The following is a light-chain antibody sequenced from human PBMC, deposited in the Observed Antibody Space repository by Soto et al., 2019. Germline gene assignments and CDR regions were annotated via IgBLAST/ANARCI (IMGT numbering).Light chain of an antibody. Sequence: VLTQSPATLSLSPGESATLSCRASQNVGNNLAWYQQKSGQAPRLLIYAASDRATGVPARFSGSMSGTDFTLTISSLEPEDFAIYFCQQRSRWPRGTFGRGTKLE. J-gene: IGKJ2*02. V-gene: IGKV3-11*01. CDR2: AAS. CDR3: QQRSRWPRGT. CDR1: QNVGNN.